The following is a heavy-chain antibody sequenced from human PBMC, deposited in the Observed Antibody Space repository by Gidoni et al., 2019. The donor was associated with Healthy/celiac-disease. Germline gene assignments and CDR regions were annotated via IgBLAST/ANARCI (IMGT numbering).Heavy chain of an antibody. CDR3: ARDVYSYGYYYYGMDV. CDR1: GFTFSSYG. J-gene: IGHJ6*02. V-gene: IGHV3-33*01. Sequence: QVQLVESGGGVVQPGRSLRLSCAASGFTFSSYGMHWVRQAPGKGLGWVAVIWYDGSNKYYADSVKVRFTISRDTSKNTLNLQMNSLRAEDTAVYYCARDVYSYGYYYYGMDVWGQGTTVTVSS. CDR2: IWYDGSNK. D-gene: IGHD5-18*01.